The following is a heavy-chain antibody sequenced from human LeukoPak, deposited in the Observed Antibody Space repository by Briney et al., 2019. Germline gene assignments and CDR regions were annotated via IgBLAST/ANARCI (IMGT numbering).Heavy chain of an antibody. CDR2: ISSSSSTI. J-gene: IGHJ3*02. CDR1: GFIFSTYS. D-gene: IGHD3-10*01. Sequence: GGSLRLSCAASGFIFSTYSMNWVRQAPGKGLEWVSYISSSSSTIYYADSVKGRFTISRDNAKNSLYLQMNSLRAEDTAVYYCARDALWFGERLGAFDIWGQGTMVTVSS. CDR3: ARDALWFGERLGAFDI. V-gene: IGHV3-48*04.